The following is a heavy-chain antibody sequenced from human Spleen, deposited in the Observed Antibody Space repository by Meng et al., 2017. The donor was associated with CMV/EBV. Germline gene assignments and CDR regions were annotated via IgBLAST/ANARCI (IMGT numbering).Heavy chain of an antibody. CDR3: ARGRIGFGVIFDY. J-gene: IGHJ4*02. CDR2: IYYRGSA. V-gene: IGHV4-31*02. Sequence: SGGSIDSGAYYWTWIRQHPGKGLEWIAYIYYRGSAYYNPSLKSRLTISVDTSKNQFSLRLNSVTAADTAVYYRARGRIGFGVIFDYWGQGTLVTVSS. D-gene: IGHD3-3*01. CDR1: GGSIDSGAYY.